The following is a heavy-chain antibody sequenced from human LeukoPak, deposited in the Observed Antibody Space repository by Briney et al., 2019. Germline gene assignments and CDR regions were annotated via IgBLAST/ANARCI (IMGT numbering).Heavy chain of an antibody. Sequence: ASVKVSCKASGYTFSDYDVNWVRQAPGKGLDGMGGMNPTSGDTGYAQKFQGRVTMTRSMSRNTAYMELSRLRSEDTAVYFCARVVMKAFYYYYMDVWGKGTTIIISS. D-gene: IGHD2-21*01. CDR1: GYTFSDYD. CDR2: MNPTSGDT. V-gene: IGHV1-8*01. CDR3: ARVVMKAFYYYYMDV. J-gene: IGHJ6*03.